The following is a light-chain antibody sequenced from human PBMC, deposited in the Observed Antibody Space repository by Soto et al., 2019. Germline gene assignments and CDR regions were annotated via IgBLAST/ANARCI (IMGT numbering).Light chain of an antibody. Sequence: DIVLTQSPATLSLSPGESATLSCRASQSVSTYLAWYQQKPGQPPKLLIFDASNRATDVPTRFSGSGSGTDFTLTISSLEPEDFAVYYCQQRSNWPTFGPGTKVHV. CDR3: QQRSNWPT. CDR1: QSVSTY. J-gene: IGKJ3*01. V-gene: IGKV3-11*01. CDR2: DAS.